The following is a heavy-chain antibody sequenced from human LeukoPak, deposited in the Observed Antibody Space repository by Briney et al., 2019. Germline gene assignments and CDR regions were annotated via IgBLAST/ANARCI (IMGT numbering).Heavy chain of an antibody. Sequence: SETLSLTCTVSGDSISSSSYYWGWIRQPPGKGLEWIGSISYSGNTYYNPSLKSRVTISVDTSKNQFSLKLSSVTAADTAVYYCARGLAGAVAGLIDYWGQGTLVTVSS. CDR1: GDSISSSSYY. J-gene: IGHJ4*02. CDR3: ARGLAGAVAGLIDY. V-gene: IGHV4-39*07. D-gene: IGHD6-19*01. CDR2: ISYSGNT.